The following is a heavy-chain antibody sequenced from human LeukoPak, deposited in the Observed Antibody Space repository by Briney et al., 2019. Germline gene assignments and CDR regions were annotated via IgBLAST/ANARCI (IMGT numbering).Heavy chain of an antibody. CDR1: GGSISSAAYS. Sequence: SPSETLSLTCTVSGGSISSAAYSWSWIRKSAGKGLEWIGYVSHTGGTHDNPSLGSRVSMSLDRSRSRVSLSLSSVTAADTAVYYCARGAQYYFDTSGYFDYWGQGILVTVSS. CDR2: VSHTGGT. V-gene: IGHV4-30-2*06. J-gene: IGHJ4*02. CDR3: ARGAQYYFDTSGYFDY. D-gene: IGHD3-22*01.